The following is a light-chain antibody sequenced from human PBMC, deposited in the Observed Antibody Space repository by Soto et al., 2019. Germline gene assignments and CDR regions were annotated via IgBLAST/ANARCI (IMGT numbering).Light chain of an antibody. J-gene: IGKJ5*01. CDR2: EVS. CDR3: MQSTQLPPT. V-gene: IGKV2D-29*02. CDR1: QSLLHITGETF. Sequence: DVVMTHTPLSRSVARXXPAAISCKSSQSLLHITGETFLFWYLQKPGQSPQLLIYEVSTRVSGVPDRFSGSGSGTDFTLEISRVETDDVGIYYCMQSTQLPPTFGQGTRLEIK.